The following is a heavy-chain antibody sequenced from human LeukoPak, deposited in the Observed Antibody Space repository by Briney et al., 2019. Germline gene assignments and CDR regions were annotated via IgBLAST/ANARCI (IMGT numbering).Heavy chain of an antibody. V-gene: IGHV3-20*01. D-gene: IGHD1-26*01. Sequence: GGSLRLSCTASGFTFDDYAMNWVRQAPGRGLEWVAGINGKGRSTAYVDSVKGRFTISRDNTKNSLSLQMSSLRAGDTALYHCARGRLRLGSFSLNYLYGMDVWGQGTTVTVPS. CDR1: GFTFDDYA. CDR2: INGKGRST. J-gene: IGHJ6*02. CDR3: ARGRLRLGSFSLNYLYGMDV.